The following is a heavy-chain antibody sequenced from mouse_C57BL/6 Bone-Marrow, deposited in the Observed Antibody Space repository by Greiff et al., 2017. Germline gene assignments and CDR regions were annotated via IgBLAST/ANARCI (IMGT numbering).Heavy chain of an antibody. CDR1: GFNIKDDY. V-gene: IGHV14-4*01. J-gene: IGHJ1*03. CDR2: IDPENGDT. D-gene: IGHD1-1*01. Sequence: EVQLQQSGAELVRPGASVKLSCTASGFNIKDDYMHWVKQRPEQGLEWIGWIDPENGDTEYASKFQGKATITADTSSNTAYLQLSSLTSEDTAVYYGTYCGSSYWWYFDVWGTGTTVTVSS. CDR3: TYCGSSYWWYFDV.